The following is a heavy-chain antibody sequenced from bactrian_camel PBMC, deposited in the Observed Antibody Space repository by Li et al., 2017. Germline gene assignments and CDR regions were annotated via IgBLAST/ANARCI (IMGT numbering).Heavy chain of an antibody. Sequence: VQLVESGGGSVQAGGSLRLSCTISGLTFNDYAMGWFRQAPGKEREGVSAIGWSGGTPYYSDSVKGRFTISQDSATNTLYLQIDSLKPEDTAMYYCAADEGLGVRILFPLRIHEYNYWGQGTQVTVS. D-gene: IGHD3*01. V-gene: IGHV3-1*01. CDR3: AADEGLGVRILFPLRIHEYNY. CDR1: GLTFNDYA. J-gene: IGHJ4*01. CDR2: IGWSGGTP.